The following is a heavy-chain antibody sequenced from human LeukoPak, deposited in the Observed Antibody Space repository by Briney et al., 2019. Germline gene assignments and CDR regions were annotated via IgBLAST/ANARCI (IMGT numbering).Heavy chain of an antibody. CDR1: GFSFSNYE. V-gene: IGHV3-30*18. Sequence: GGSLRLSCAAPGFSFSNYEMDWVRQAPGKGLEWVALISFDGSAKYYADSVKGRFTISRDNSKNTLYLQMNSLRAEDTAVYYCAKPLTYYYDSGNFYNGPFFDYWGQGTLVTVSS. CDR3: AKPLTYYYDSGNFYNGPFFDY. J-gene: IGHJ4*02. D-gene: IGHD3-10*01. CDR2: ISFDGSAK.